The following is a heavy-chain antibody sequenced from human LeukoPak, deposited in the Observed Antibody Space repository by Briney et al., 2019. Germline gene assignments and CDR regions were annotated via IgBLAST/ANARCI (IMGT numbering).Heavy chain of an antibody. V-gene: IGHV3-23*01. Sequence: GGSLRLSCAASGFTFSSYAMSWVRQAPGKGLEWVSAISGSGGSTYYADSVKGRFTISRDNSKNTQYLQMNSLRAEDTAVYYCAKDRRWLSGIDYWGQGTLVTVSS. CDR3: AKDRRWLSGIDY. D-gene: IGHD3-10*01. J-gene: IGHJ4*02. CDR2: ISGSGGST. CDR1: GFTFSSYA.